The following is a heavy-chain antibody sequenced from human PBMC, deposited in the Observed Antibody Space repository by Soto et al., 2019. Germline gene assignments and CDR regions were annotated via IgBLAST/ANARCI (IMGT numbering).Heavy chain of an antibody. D-gene: IGHD6-13*01. CDR1: GYSFTSYW. J-gene: IGHJ6*02. CDR3: ARTYSSSWYYNYYYGMDV. V-gene: IGHV5-51*01. Sequence: GESLKISCKGSGYSFTSYWIGWVRQMPGKGLEWMGIIYPGDSDTRYSPSFQGQVTISADKSISTAYLQWSSLKASDTATYYCARTYSSSWYYNYYYGMDVWGQGTTVTVSS. CDR2: IYPGDSDT.